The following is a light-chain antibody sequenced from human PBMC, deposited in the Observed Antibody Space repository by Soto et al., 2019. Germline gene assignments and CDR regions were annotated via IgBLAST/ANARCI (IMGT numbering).Light chain of an antibody. J-gene: IGLJ3*02. V-gene: IGLV2-8*01. CDR3: TSYVGNDIWV. CDR2: EVT. Sequence: QSALTQPPSASGSPGQSVTISCTGTSSDVGAYKYVYWYQQYPGRARKLMIYEVTKRPSGVPDRFSGSKSGNTASLTVSGLQAEDEADYYCTSYVGNDIWVFGGGTKLTVL. CDR1: SSDVGAYKY.